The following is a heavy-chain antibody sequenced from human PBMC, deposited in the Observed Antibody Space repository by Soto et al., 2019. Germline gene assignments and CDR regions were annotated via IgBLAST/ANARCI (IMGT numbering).Heavy chain of an antibody. CDR2: IYYSGST. Sequence: PSETLSLTCTVSGGSISSDGHYWSWIRQHPGKGLEWIGYIYYSGSTYYNPSPKSRVSISVDTSKNQFSLKLASVAAADTAVYYCASDHRWSDHYYGMDVWGQGTTVTVSS. D-gene: IGHD2-15*01. CDR3: ASDHRWSDHYYGMDV. V-gene: IGHV4-31*03. J-gene: IGHJ6*02. CDR1: GGSISSDGHY.